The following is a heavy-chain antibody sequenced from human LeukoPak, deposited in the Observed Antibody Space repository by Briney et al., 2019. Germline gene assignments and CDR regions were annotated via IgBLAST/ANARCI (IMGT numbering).Heavy chain of an antibody. Sequence: GGSLRLSCAASGFTFTSYSMNWVRQAPGKGLEWVSTISGGGGSTYYADSVKGRFTISRDNSKNTLYLQVNSLRAEDTAVYYCAKVLEQWLVSEYYFDYWGQGTLVTVSS. CDR3: AKVLEQWLVSEYYFDY. J-gene: IGHJ4*02. CDR2: ISGGGGST. D-gene: IGHD6-19*01. V-gene: IGHV3-23*01. CDR1: GFTFTSYS.